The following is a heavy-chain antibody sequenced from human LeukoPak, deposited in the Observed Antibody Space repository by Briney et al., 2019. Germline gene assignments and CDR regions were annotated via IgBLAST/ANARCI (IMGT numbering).Heavy chain of an antibody. D-gene: IGHD6-6*01. Sequence: GGSLRLSCAASGFTFSSYWMHWDRQAPGKGLVWVSRINSDGSSTNYADSVKGRFTISRDNAKNTLYLQMNSLRAEDTAVYYCARLYSSSSGKAFDIWGQGTMVTVSS. CDR2: INSDGSST. V-gene: IGHV3-74*01. J-gene: IGHJ3*02. CDR1: GFTFSSYW. CDR3: ARLYSSSSGKAFDI.